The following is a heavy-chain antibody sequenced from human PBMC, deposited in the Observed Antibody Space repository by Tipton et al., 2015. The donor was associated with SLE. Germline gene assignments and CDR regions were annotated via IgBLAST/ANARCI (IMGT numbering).Heavy chain of an antibody. D-gene: IGHD4-11*01. Sequence: TLSLTCTVSGGSISSGSYCWSWIRQPAGKGLEWIGRIYTSGSTNYNPSLKSRVTISVDTSKNQFSLKLSSVTAADTAVYYCAGEMTTVTTWGNYWGQGTLVTVSS. V-gene: IGHV4-61*02. CDR1: GGSISSGSYC. J-gene: IGHJ4*02. CDR2: IYTSGST. CDR3: AGEMTTVTTWGNY.